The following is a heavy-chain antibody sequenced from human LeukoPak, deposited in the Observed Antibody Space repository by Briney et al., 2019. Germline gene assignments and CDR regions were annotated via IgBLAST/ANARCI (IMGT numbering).Heavy chain of an antibody. Sequence: GGSLRLSCAASGFTFSSYGMHWVRQAPGKGLEWVAVIWYDGSNKYYADSVKGRFTISRDNSKNTLYLQMNSLRAEDTAVYYWARGDTVGAHDYWGQGTLVTVSS. D-gene: IGHD1-26*01. CDR1: GFTFSSYG. CDR2: IWYDGSNK. V-gene: IGHV3-33*01. J-gene: IGHJ4*02. CDR3: ARGDTVGAHDY.